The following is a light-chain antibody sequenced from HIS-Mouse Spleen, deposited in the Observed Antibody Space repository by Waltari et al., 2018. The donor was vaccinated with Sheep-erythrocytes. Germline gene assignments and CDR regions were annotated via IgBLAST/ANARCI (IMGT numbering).Light chain of an antibody. J-gene: IGKJ1*01. CDR1: QGISSA. CDR2: DAP. V-gene: IGKV1D-13*01. Sequence: AIQLTQSPSSLSASLGDRVTITCRASQGISSALAWYQQKPGKAPKLLIYDAPSLESGVPSRFSGSGSGTDFTLTISSLQPEDFATYYCQQFNNYPRTFGQGTKVEIK. CDR3: QQFNNYPRT.